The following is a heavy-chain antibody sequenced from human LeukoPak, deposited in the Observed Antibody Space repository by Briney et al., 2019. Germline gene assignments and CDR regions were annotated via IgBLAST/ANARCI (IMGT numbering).Heavy chain of an antibody. V-gene: IGHV4-39*01. CDR3: ARLGGDYGDYGLYFDY. D-gene: IGHD4-17*01. J-gene: IGHJ4*02. CDR1: GGSISSSSYY. Sequence: PSETPSLTCTVSGGSISSSSYYWGWIRQPPGKGLEWIGSIYYSGSTYYNPSLKRRCTISVDTSKNQFSLKLSSVTAADTAVYYCARLGGDYGDYGLYFDYWGQGTLVTVSS. CDR2: IYYSGST.